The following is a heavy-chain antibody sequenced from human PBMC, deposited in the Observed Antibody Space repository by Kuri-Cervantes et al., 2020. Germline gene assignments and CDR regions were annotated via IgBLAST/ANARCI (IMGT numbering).Heavy chain of an antibody. CDR2: IYHSGST. Sequence: SETLSLTCAVSGGSISSSNWWSWVRQPPGKGLEWIGEIYHSGSTNYNPSLESRVTISVDTSKNQFSLKLSSVTAADTAVYYCARGHPYGEHFDYWGQGTLVTVSS. CDR3: ARGHPYGEHFDY. V-gene: IGHV4-4*02. CDR1: GGSISSSNW. J-gene: IGHJ4*02. D-gene: IGHD1/OR15-1a*01.